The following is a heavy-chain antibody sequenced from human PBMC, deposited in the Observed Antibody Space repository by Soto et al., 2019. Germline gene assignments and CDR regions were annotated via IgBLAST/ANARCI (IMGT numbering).Heavy chain of an antibody. CDR2: IKGSGGGT. V-gene: IGHV3-23*01. J-gene: IGHJ3*02. CDR1: GFTFSSYW. CDR3: AKTVVAATWGFDAFDI. Sequence: GGSLRLSCAASGFTFSSYWMSWVRQAPGKGLEWVSTIKGSGGGTYYVDSVKGRFTISRDNSKNTLYLQMNSLRAEDTAVYYCAKTVVAATWGFDAFDIWGQGTMVTVSS. D-gene: IGHD2-15*01.